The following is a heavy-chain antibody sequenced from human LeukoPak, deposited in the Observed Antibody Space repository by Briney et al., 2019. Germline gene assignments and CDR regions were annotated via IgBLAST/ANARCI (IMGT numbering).Heavy chain of an antibody. V-gene: IGHV4-59*01. CDR2: IYHSGST. CDR1: GGSFSGYY. J-gene: IGHJ4*02. D-gene: IGHD3-9*01. CDR3: ARVTLRYFDWLLLDY. Sequence: PSETLSLTCAVYGGSFSGYYWSWIRQPPGKGLEWIGYIYHSGSTKYNPSLKSRVTISVDTSKNQFSLKLSSVTAADTAVYYCARVTLRYFDWLLLDYWGQGTLVTVSS.